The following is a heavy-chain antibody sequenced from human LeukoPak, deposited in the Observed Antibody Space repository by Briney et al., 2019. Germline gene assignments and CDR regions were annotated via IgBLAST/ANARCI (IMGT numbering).Heavy chain of an antibody. CDR3: AREDPKPDY. J-gene: IGHJ4*02. V-gene: IGHV4-59*12. CDR2: IYYSGST. Sequence: SETLSLTCTVSGGSISSYYWSWIRQPPGKGLEWIGYIYYSGSTNYNPSLKSRVTISVDTSKNQFSLKPSSVTAADTAVYYCAREDPKPDYWGQGTLVTVSS. D-gene: IGHD1-14*01. CDR1: GGSISSYY.